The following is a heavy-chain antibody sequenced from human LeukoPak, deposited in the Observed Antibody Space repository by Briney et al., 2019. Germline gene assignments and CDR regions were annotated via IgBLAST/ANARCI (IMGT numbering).Heavy chain of an antibody. J-gene: IGHJ4*02. Sequence: GGSLRLSCAASGFTVITNDMTWVRQAPGKGLEWVANIKQDGSEKYYVDSVKGRFTISRDNAKNSLYLQMNSLRAEDTAVYYCASAYYDFWSGYYGYWGQGTLVTVSS. CDR1: GFTVITND. D-gene: IGHD3-3*01. CDR2: IKQDGSEK. CDR3: ASAYYDFWSGYYGY. V-gene: IGHV3-7*01.